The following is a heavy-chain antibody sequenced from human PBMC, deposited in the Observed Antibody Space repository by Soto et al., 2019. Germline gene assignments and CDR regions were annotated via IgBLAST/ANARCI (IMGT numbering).Heavy chain of an antibody. CDR1: GFTFSSYG. CDR3: AKDQGGGGSSSDY. CDR2: ISYDGINK. J-gene: IGHJ4*02. V-gene: IGHV3-30*18. D-gene: IGHD3-16*01. Sequence: QVQLVESGGGVVQPGRSLRLSCAVSGFTFSSYGIHWVRQAPGKGLEWVAVISYDGINKNYGDSVKGRFTISRDNSKNTLYLQMNSLRAEDTAVYYCAKDQGGGGSSSDYWGQGTLVTVSS.